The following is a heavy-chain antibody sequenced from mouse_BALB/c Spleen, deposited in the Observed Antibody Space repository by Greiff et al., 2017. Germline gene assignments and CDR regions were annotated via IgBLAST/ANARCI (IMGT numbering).Heavy chain of an antibody. CDR2: INPSTGYT. Sequence: QVQLKQSGAELAKPGASVKMSCKASGYTFTSYWMHWVKQRPGQGLEWIGYINPSTGYTEYNQKFKDKATLTADKSSSTAYMQLSSLTSEDSAVYYCARETTAFAYWGQGTLVTVSA. J-gene: IGHJ3*01. CDR3: ARETTAFAY. CDR1: GYTFTSYW. V-gene: IGHV1-7*01. D-gene: IGHD1-2*01.